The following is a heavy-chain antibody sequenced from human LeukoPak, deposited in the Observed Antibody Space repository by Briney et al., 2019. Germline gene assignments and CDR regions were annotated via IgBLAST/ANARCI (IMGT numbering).Heavy chain of an antibody. Sequence: PGGSLRLSCAASGFTFSNSWMSWVRQAPGKGLEWVANIKQDGSEKYYVDSVKGRFTISRDNAKNSLYLEMNSLRAEDTAVYYCARETVFGVVIPTYYFDYWGQGTLVTVSS. CDR3: ARETVFGVVIPTYYFDY. D-gene: IGHD3-3*01. V-gene: IGHV3-7*01. CDR2: IKQDGSEK. CDR1: GFTFSNSW. J-gene: IGHJ4*02.